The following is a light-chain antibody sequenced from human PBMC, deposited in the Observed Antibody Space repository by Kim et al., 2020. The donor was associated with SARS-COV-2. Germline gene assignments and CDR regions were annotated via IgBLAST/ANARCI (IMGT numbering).Light chain of an antibody. J-gene: IGKJ2*01. CDR3: QQYGGSPYMST. CDR1: QIIDSSY. CDR2: GAS. Sequence: PGESADLSSRASQIIDSSYLAWYQQKPGQAPRLLIYGASTRATGIPDRFTGSGSETDFILTISSVAPEDFAVYYCQQYGGSPYMSTFGQGTKLEI. V-gene: IGKV3-20*01.